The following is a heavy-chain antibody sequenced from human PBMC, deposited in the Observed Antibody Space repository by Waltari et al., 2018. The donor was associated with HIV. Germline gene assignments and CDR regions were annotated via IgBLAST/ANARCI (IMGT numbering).Heavy chain of an antibody. D-gene: IGHD3-3*01. V-gene: IGHV3-21*01. CDR3: ARDTSFWSSPDLDAFDI. CDR1: GFTFSSYS. CDR2: ISSSSSYI. J-gene: IGHJ3*02. Sequence: EVQLVESGGGLVKPGGSLRLSCAASGFTFSSYSMTWVRQAPGKGLEWVSSISSSSSYIYYADSVKGRFTISRDNAKNSLYLQMNSLRAEDTAVYYCARDTSFWSSPDLDAFDIWGQGIMVTVSS.